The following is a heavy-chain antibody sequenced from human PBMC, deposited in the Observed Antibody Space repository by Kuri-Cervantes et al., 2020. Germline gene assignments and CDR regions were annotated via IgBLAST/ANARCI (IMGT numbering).Heavy chain of an antibody. CDR1: GFTFSDYY. Sequence: GESLKISCAASGFTFSDYYMSWIRQAPGKGLEWVSYISSSGSTIYYADSVKGRFTISRDNAKNTLYLQMNSLRAEDTAVYYCAKDRRQHDYWGQGTLVTVSS. V-gene: IGHV3-11*01. J-gene: IGHJ4*02. CDR3: AKDRRQHDY. CDR2: ISSSGSTI. D-gene: IGHD6-13*01.